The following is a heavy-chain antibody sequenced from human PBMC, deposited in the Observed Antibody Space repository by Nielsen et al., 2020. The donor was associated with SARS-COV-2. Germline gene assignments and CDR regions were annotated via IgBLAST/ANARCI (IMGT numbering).Heavy chain of an antibody. CDR1: GGSISSYY. V-gene: IGHV4-59*01. CDR3: ARGRGAYDY. Sequence: SETLSLTCTVSGGSISSYYWSWIRQPPGKGLEWIGYIYYSGSTNYNPSLKSRVTISVDTSKNQFSLKLSSVTAADTAVYYCARGRGAYDYWGQGTLVTVSS. CDR2: IYYSGST. D-gene: IGHD1-26*01. J-gene: IGHJ4*02.